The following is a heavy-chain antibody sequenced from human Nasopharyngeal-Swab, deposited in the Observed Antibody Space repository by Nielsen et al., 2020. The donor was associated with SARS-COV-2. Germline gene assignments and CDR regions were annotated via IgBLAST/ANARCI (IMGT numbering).Heavy chain of an antibody. Sequence: SVKVSCKTSGDTFTNSAISWVRQAPGQGLAWMGGIVPALGLPNYAQKFRGRVTISADRSTTTSYLELSSLRSEDTAIYYCAREGEYGAYDAPDYWGQGTLVTVSS. D-gene: IGHD5-12*01. V-gene: IGHV1-69*10. J-gene: IGHJ4*02. CDR3: AREGEYGAYDAPDY. CDR2: IVPALGLP. CDR1: GDTFTNSA.